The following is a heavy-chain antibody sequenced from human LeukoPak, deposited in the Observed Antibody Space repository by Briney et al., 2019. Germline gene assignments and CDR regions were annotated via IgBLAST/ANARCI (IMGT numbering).Heavy chain of an antibody. CDR3: ARQNYDILTGFLYGMDV. CDR2: ISAYNGNT. CDR1: GYTFTSYG. Sequence: ASVKVSCKASGYTFTSYGISWVRQAPGQGLEWMGWISAYNGNTNYAQKLQGRVTMTTDTSTSTAYMELRSLRSEDTAVYYCARQNYDILTGFLYGMDVWGQGTTVTVSS. J-gene: IGHJ6*02. V-gene: IGHV1-18*01. D-gene: IGHD3-9*01.